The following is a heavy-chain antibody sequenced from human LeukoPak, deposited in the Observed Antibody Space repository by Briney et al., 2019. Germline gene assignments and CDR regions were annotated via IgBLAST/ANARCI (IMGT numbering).Heavy chain of an antibody. CDR2: IYPGDSDT. Sequence: GESLKISCKGSGYSFTSYWIGWVRQMPGKGLEWMGIIYPGDSDTRYRPSFQGQVTISADKSISTAYLQWSSLKASDTAMYYCARRSVVVVAATQDLAYYFDYWGQGTLVTVSS. V-gene: IGHV5-51*01. CDR3: ARRSVVVVAATQDLAYYFDY. J-gene: IGHJ4*02. D-gene: IGHD2-15*01. CDR1: GYSFTSYW.